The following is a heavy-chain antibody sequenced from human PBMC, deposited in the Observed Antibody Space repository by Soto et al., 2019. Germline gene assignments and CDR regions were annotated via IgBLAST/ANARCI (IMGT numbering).Heavy chain of an antibody. CDR1: GYSISSGYY. D-gene: IGHD3-10*01. CDR2: IFHSGST. Sequence: PSETLSLTCAVSGYSISSGYYWGWIRQPPGKGLEWIGSIFHSGSTYYNPSHKSRVTISLDTSKNQFSLKLRSVTAADTAVYYCARGYYGSGSYYNFGWFDPWGKGTLVTVSS. CDR3: ARGYYGSGSYYNFGWFDP. V-gene: IGHV4-38-2*01. J-gene: IGHJ5*02.